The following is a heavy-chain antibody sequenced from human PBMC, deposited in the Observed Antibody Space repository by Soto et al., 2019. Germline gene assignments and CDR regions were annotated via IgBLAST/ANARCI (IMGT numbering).Heavy chain of an antibody. D-gene: IGHD6-13*01. CDR2: IYQRGSA. CDR3: ARYSAVSGTYYFDY. V-gene: IGHV4-4*02. Sequence: QVHLKESGPGLVKTSGTLSLTCDVSGASISSVYWWSWVRQSPGKGLEWIGEIYQRGSANYRPSLKSRVTLSLDTSKNQFSLRLTSVTAADTAVYYCARYSAVSGTYYFDYWGQGTLVTVSS. J-gene: IGHJ4*02. CDR1: GASISSVYW.